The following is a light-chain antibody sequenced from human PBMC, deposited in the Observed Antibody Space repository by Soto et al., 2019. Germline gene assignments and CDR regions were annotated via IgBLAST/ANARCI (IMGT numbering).Light chain of an antibody. V-gene: IGKV1-16*01. CDR1: QDIGSS. J-gene: IGKJ1*01. Sequence: DIQMTQSPSSLSVSVGDRVTITCRASQDIGSSLGWFQQKPGKAPKSLIYAASTLQVGVPSRFSSSGSGTDFILTISILQPEDFATYYCLQYNSYPRTFGQGTKVEIK. CDR3: LQYNSYPRT. CDR2: AAS.